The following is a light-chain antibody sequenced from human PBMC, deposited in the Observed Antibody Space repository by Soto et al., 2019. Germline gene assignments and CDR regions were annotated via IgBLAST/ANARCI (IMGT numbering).Light chain of an antibody. Sequence: DIVMTQSPATLSLSPGERATLSCRASQSISSNLAWYQQKPGQAPRLLIYGASTRATGIPATFSGSGSGTEFTLTISSLQSEEFAVYYCQQYNNWPLTFRGGTKVEIK. CDR3: QQYNNWPLT. CDR2: GAS. J-gene: IGKJ4*01. V-gene: IGKV3-15*01. CDR1: QSISSN.